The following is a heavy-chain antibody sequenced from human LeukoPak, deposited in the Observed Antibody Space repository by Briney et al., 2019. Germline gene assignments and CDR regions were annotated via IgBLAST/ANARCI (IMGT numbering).Heavy chain of an antibody. CDR3: ASPRSSGWSDY. CDR2: IKLDGSEE. V-gene: IGHV3-7*01. Sequence: PGGSLRLSCAASGFTFSSYWMNWVRQAPGKGLEWVANIKLDGSEEYYVDSVKGRFTISRDNAKNSLYLQMNSLRAEDTAVYYCASPRSSGWSDYWGQGTLVTVSS. J-gene: IGHJ4*02. D-gene: IGHD6-19*01. CDR1: GFTFSSYW.